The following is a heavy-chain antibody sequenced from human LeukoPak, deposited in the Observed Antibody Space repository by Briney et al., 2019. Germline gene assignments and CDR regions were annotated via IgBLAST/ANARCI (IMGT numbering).Heavy chain of an antibody. V-gene: IGHV4-39*01. CDR2: IYYSGST. CDR3: ARRRTMFGDFAGEFDY. D-gene: IGHD3-10*02. J-gene: IGHJ4*02. Sequence: PSETLSLTCTVSGGSISSSSYYWGWIRQPPGKGLEWIGSIYYSGSTNNNPSLQSRDTISVDTSKNQFSPKLSSVTAADTAVYYCARRRTMFGDFAGEFDYWGQGTLVTVSS. CDR1: GGSISSSSYY.